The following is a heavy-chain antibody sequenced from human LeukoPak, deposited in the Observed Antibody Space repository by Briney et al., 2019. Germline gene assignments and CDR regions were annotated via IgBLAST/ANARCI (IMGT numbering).Heavy chain of an antibody. J-gene: IGHJ2*01. CDR1: GGSISSSSYY. V-gene: IGHV4-39*01. CDR3: ARVRTGKTHWYFDL. Sequence: PSETLSLTXTVFGGSISSSSYYWGWIRQPPGKGLEWIGSIYYSGSTYYNPSLKSRVTISVDTSKNQFSLKLSSVTAADTAVYYCARVRTGKTHWYFDLWGRGTLVTVSS. D-gene: IGHD1-1*01. CDR2: IYYSGST.